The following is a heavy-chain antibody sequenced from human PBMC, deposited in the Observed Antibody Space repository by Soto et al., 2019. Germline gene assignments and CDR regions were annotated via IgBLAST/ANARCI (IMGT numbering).Heavy chain of an antibody. Sequence: SVKVSCKASGYSISAYYIHWVRQAPGQGLEWMGWIDPKNGGTVSAQKFQGRLTMTRDTSISTVYVDLSGLTSDDTALYYCGRDDYGIFPYWGQGSLVTVSS. V-gene: IGHV1-2*02. CDR3: GRDDYGIFPY. J-gene: IGHJ4*02. CDR1: GYSISAYY. D-gene: IGHD3-10*01. CDR2: IDPKNGGT.